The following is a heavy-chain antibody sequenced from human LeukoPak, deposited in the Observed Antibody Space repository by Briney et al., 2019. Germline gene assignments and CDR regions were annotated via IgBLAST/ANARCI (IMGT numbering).Heavy chain of an antibody. V-gene: IGHV1-18*01. J-gene: IGHJ4*02. CDR3: ARHPSYYDILTGYSRPNPFDY. D-gene: IGHD3-9*01. CDR2: ISAYNGNT. CDR1: GYTFTSYG. Sequence: ASVKVSCKASGYTFTSYGISWVRQAPGQGLEWMGWISAYNGNTNYAQKLQGRVTMTTDTSTSTAYMELRSLRSDDTAVYYCARHPSYYDILTGYSRPNPFDYWGQGTLVTVSS.